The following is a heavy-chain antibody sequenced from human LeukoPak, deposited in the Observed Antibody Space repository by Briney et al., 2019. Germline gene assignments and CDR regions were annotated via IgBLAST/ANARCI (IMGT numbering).Heavy chain of an antibody. V-gene: IGHV3-23*01. CDR1: GFTFSSYA. CDR3: AKSLPGIAVAASFGY. Sequence: GGPLRLSCAASGFTFSSYAMSWVRQAPGKGLEWVSAISGSGGSTYYADSVKGRFTISRDNSKNTRYLQMNSLRAEDTAVYYCAKSLPGIAVAASFGYWGQGTLVTVSS. D-gene: IGHD6-19*01. J-gene: IGHJ4*02. CDR2: ISGSGGST.